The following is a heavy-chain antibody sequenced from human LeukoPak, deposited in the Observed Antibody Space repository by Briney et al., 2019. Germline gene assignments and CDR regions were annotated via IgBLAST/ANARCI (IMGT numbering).Heavy chain of an antibody. CDR2: IYTSGST. D-gene: IGHD3-3*01. CDR3: ARRAAYYDFWSGYYTNYYYYMDV. Sequence: SETLSLTCTVSGGSISSYYWSWIRQPPGKGLEWIGYIYTSGSTNYNPSLKSRVTISVDTSKNQFSLKLSSVTAADTAVYYCARRAAYYDFWSGYYTNYYYYMDVWGKGTTVTVSS. CDR1: GGSISSYY. V-gene: IGHV4-4*09. J-gene: IGHJ6*03.